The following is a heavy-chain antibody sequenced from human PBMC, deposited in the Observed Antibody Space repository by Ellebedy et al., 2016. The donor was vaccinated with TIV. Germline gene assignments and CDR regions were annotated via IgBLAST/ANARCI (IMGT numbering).Heavy chain of an antibody. V-gene: IGHV3-30*04. J-gene: IGHJ4*02. CDR1: GFTFSSYA. CDR3: ARDQAAAGDNAFDY. CDR2: ISYDGSNK. D-gene: IGHD6-13*01. Sequence: GGSLRLXXAASGFTFSSYAMHWVRQAPGKGLEWVAVISYDGSNKYYADSVKGRFTISRDNSKNTLYLQMNSLRAEDTAVYYCARDQAAAGDNAFDYWGQGTLVTVSS.